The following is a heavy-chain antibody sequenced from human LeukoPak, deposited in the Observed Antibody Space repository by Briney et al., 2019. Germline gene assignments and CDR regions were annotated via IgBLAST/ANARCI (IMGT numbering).Heavy chain of an antibody. CDR1: GFTFSSYE. V-gene: IGHV3-48*03. J-gene: IGHJ4*02. CDR3: AKDRIGSGSYYYIDY. CDR2: ISSSGSTI. D-gene: IGHD3-10*01. Sequence: GGSLRLSCAASGFTFSSYEMNWVRQAPGKGLEWVSYISSSGSTIYYADSVKGRFTISRDNAKNSLYLQMNSLRAEDTAVYYCAKDRIGSGSYYYIDYWGQGTLVTVSS.